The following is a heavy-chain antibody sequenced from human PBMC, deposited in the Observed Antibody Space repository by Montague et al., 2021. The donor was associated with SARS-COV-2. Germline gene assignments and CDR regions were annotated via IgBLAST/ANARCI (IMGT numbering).Heavy chain of an antibody. CDR2: RYQNGAT. CDR3: ARSGVGIFDFSYFDS. D-gene: IGHD3-3*01. CDR1: GFSISSGYY. Sequence: SETLSLTCSVSGFSISSGYYWGWIRQTPGKGLEWNGSRYQNGATYYSPSLKRPVTILLDTSKNQFSLSLTSMTAADTAVYYCARSGVGIFDFSYFDSWGQGSLVIVSS. V-gene: IGHV4-38-2*02. J-gene: IGHJ4*02.